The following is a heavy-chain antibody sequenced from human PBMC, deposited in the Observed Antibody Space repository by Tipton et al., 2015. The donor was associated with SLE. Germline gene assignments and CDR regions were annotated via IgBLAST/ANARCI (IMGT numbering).Heavy chain of an antibody. Sequence: TLSLTCAVYGGSFSGYYWSWIRQPPGKGLEWIGEINHSGSTNYNPSLKSRVTISVGTSKNQFSLKLSSVTAADTAVYYCAGSFDAFDIWGKGTMVPVSS. V-gene: IGHV4-34*01. CDR2: INHSGST. J-gene: IGHJ3*02. CDR1: GGSFSGYY. CDR3: AGSFDAFDI.